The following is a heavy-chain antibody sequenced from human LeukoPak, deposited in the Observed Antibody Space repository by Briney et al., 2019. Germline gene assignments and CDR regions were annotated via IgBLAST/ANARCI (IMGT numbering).Heavy chain of an antibody. V-gene: IGHV3-30*04. J-gene: IGHJ3*02. CDR2: ISYDGSNK. CDR3: AREVYDSSGYDAFDI. D-gene: IGHD3-22*01. Sequence: GRSLRLSCAASGFTFSSYAMHWVRQAPGKGLEWVAVISYDGSNKYYADSVKGRFTISRDNSKNTLYLQMNSLRSEDTAVYYCAREVYDSSGYDAFDIWGQGTMVTVSS. CDR1: GFTFSSYA.